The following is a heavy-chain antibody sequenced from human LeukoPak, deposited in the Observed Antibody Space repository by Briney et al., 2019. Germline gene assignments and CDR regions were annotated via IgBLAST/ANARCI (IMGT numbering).Heavy chain of an antibody. Sequence: SQTLSLTCTVSGGTISSGDYYWSRIRQPPGKGLEWIGYIYYSGSTYYNPSLKSRVTISVDTSKNQFSLKLSSVTAADTAVYYCARGDVTTGWYFDLWGRGTLVTVSS. J-gene: IGHJ2*01. D-gene: IGHD4-17*01. V-gene: IGHV4-30-4*01. CDR1: GGTISSGDYY. CDR2: IYYSGST. CDR3: ARGDVTTGWYFDL.